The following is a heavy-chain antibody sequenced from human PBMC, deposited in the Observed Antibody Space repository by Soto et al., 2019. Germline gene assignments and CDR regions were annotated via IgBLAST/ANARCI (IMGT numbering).Heavy chain of an antibody. Sequence: GGSLRLSCTASGFSFSTYAMYWVRQAPGKGLEWVAVISYDGSNAQYADSVKGRFTVARDNSKNTLYLQMHSLTAEDTAVYYCVKEYCSGGSCYYPYWGQGTMVTVSS. CDR2: ISYDGSNA. D-gene: IGHD2-15*01. CDR3: VKEYCSGGSCYYPY. J-gene: IGHJ4*02. CDR1: GFSFSTYA. V-gene: IGHV3-30*04.